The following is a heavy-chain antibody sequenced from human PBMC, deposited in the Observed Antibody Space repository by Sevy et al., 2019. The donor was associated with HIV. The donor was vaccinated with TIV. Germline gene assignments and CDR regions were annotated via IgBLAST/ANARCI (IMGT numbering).Heavy chain of an antibody. CDR2: INHSGST. CDR3: ARAVVPAATPNWFDP. J-gene: IGHJ5*02. Sequence: SETLSLTCAVYGGSFSGYYWSWIRQPPGKGLEWIGEINHSGSTNYNPSLKSRVTISVDTSKNQLSLKLSSVTAADTAVYYCARAVVPAATPNWFDPWGQGTLVTVSS. CDR1: GGSFSGYY. V-gene: IGHV4-34*01. D-gene: IGHD2-2*01.